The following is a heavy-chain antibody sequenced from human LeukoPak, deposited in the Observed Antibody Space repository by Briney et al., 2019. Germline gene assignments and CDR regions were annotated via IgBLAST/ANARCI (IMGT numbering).Heavy chain of an antibody. Sequence: GGSLRLSCAASGFTFSSYGMHWVRQAPGKGLEWVAVISYDGSNKYYADSVKGRFTISRDNSKNTLYLQMNSLRAEDTAVYYCATVVTAIPGLDYWGQGTLVTVSS. CDR2: ISYDGSNK. V-gene: IGHV3-30*03. CDR3: ATVVTAIPGLDY. CDR1: GFTFSSYG. D-gene: IGHD2-21*02. J-gene: IGHJ4*02.